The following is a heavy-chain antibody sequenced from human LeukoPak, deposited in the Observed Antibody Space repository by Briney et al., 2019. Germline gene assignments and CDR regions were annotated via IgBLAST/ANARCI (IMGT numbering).Heavy chain of an antibody. J-gene: IGHJ4*02. D-gene: IGHD1-26*01. CDR1: GYSFTSNV. Sequence: ASVKVSCKASGYSFTSNVISWVRQAPGQRLEWMGWISAYNGNTNYAQKFQGRVTMTRDTSTSTVYMELSSLRSEDTAVYYCARDREVGATYYFDYWGQGTLVTVSS. V-gene: IGHV1-18*01. CDR3: ARDREVGATYYFDY. CDR2: ISAYNGNT.